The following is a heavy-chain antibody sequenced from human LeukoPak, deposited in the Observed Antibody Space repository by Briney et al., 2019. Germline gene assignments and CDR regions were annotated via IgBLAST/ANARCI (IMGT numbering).Heavy chain of an antibody. V-gene: IGHV4-34*01. CDR1: GGSFSGYY. Sequence: SETLSLTCAVYGGSFSGYYWSWIRQPPGKGLEWIGEINHSGSTNYNPSLKSRVTISVDTSKNQFSLKLSSVTAADTAAYYCARGFMVASRFFDYWGQGTLVTVSS. CDR2: INHSGST. J-gene: IGHJ4*02. D-gene: IGHD5-12*01. CDR3: ARGFMVASRFFDY.